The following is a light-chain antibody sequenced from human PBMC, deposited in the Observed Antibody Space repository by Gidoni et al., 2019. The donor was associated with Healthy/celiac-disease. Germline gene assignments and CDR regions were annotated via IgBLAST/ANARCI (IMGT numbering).Light chain of an antibody. CDR1: QSVSSY. V-gene: IGKV3-11*01. J-gene: IGKJ4*01. CDR3: QQRSNWPPSVT. Sequence: EIVLTQSPATLSWSPGERATLSCRASQSVSSYLAWYQQKPGQAPRLLIYDASNRATGIPARFSGSGSGTDFTLTISSLEPEDFAVYYCQQRSNWPPSVTFGGXTKVEIK. CDR2: DAS.